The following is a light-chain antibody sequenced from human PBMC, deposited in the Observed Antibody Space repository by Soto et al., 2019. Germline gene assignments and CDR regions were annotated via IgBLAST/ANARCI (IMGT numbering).Light chain of an antibody. Sequence: QSALTQPRAVSGSPGQSVTISCTGTSSDVCGYNYVSWYQQHPGKAPQLMIYDVSKRPSGVPDRFSGSKSGNTASLTISVLQAEGDADYYCCSYAGSYTLFGGGTKLTVL. CDR2: DVS. CDR3: CSYAGSYTL. J-gene: IGLJ2*01. CDR1: SSDVCGYNY. V-gene: IGLV2-11*01.